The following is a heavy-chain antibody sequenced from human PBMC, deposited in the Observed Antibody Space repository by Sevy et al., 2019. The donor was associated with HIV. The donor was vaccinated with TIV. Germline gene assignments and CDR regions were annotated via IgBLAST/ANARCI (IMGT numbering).Heavy chain of an antibody. J-gene: IGHJ4*02. CDR3: AKGVGYYFDY. CDR2: ISSSGSTI. Sequence: GGSLRLSCAASGFTFSNAWMSWVRQAPGKGLEWVSYISSSGSTIYYADSVKGRFTISRDNAKNSLYLQMNSLRAEDTAVYYCAKGVGYYFDYWGQGTLVTVSS. V-gene: IGHV3-11*01. D-gene: IGHD3-10*01. CDR1: GFTFSNAW.